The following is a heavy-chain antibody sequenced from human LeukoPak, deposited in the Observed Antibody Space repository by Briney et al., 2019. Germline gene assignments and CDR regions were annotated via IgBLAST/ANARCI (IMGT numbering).Heavy chain of an antibody. CDR3: ARSSYSARGDY. Sequence: ASVKVSCKASGYAFTSYDINWVRQATGQGLEWMGWMNPNSGNTGYAQKFQGRVTITRNTSISTAYMELSSLRSEDTAVYYCARSSYSARGDYWGQGTLVTVSS. J-gene: IGHJ4*02. V-gene: IGHV1-8*03. D-gene: IGHD6-6*01. CDR1: GYAFTSYD. CDR2: MNPNSGNT.